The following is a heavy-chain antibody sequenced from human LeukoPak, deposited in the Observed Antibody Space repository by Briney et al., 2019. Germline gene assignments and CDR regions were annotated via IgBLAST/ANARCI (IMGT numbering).Heavy chain of an antibody. D-gene: IGHD5-12*01. CDR2: IKQDGSEK. CDR3: ARVYIVATITT. J-gene: IGHJ5*02. CDR1: GFTFSDYS. V-gene: IGHV3-7*04. Sequence: PGGSLRLSCAASGFTFSDYSMHWVRQAPGKGLEWVANIKQDGSEKYYVDSVKGRFTISRDNAKNSLYLQMNSLRAEDTAVYYCARVYIVATITTWGQGTLVTVSS.